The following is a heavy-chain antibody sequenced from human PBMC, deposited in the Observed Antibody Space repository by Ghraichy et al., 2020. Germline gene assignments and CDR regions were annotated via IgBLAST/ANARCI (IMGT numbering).Heavy chain of an antibody. CDR2: IRYDGSNK. Sequence: GGSLRLSCAASGFTFSSYGMHWVRQAPGKGLEWVAFIRYDGSNKYYADSVKGRFTISRDNSKNTLYLQMNSLRAEDTAVYYCAKEYRPNYYGSSGSLFGNWGQGTLVTVSS. J-gene: IGHJ4*02. D-gene: IGHD3-22*01. CDR1: GFTFSSYG. CDR3: AKEYRPNYYGSSGSLFGN. V-gene: IGHV3-30*02.